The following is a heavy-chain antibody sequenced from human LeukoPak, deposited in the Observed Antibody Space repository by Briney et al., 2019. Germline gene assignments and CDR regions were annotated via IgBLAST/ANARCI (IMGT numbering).Heavy chain of an antibody. J-gene: IGHJ3*02. V-gene: IGHV4-59*01. CDR3: ASLADWYYYDDSGYPLGAFDI. Sequence: SETLSLTCTVSGGSISAYYWNWIRQSPGKGREWIGYIYHTGSTKHNPSLKSRGTISVDTSKNQFSLKLTSVTAADTAVYYCASLADWYYYDDSGYPLGAFDIWGQGTMVTVSS. D-gene: IGHD3-22*01. CDR1: GGSISAYY. CDR2: IYHTGST.